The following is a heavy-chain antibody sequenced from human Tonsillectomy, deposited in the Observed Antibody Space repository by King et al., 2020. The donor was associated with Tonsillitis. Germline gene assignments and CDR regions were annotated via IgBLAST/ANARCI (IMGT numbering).Heavy chain of an antibody. V-gene: IGHV3-23*04. Sequence: QLVESGGXLVXPGGSLXLSCAASGFTFSSYVMSWXRQAPGKGLEWVSGISGSGGNTYDADFVKGRFIISRDNSRNTLYLQMNGLRAEDTAVYFCAKLGGDEAFDIWGQGTMVTVSS. CDR3: AKLGGDEAFDI. CDR2: ISGSGGNT. CDR1: GFTFSSYV. J-gene: IGHJ3*02. D-gene: IGHD3-16*01.